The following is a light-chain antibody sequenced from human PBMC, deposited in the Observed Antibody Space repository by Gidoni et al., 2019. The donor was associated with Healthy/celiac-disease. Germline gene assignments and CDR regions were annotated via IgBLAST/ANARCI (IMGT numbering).Light chain of an antibody. J-gene: IGLJ1*01. V-gene: IGLV1-40*01. Sequence: QSVLTQPPSVSGAPGQRVTISCPGSSSHIGAGYDVHWYQQLPGTAPRLLIYGNSHRPSGVPDRFSGSKSGTSASLAITGLQAEDEADYYYQSYDSSLSGYVFGTGTKVTVL. CDR2: GNS. CDR1: SSHIGAGYD. CDR3: QSYDSSLSGYV.